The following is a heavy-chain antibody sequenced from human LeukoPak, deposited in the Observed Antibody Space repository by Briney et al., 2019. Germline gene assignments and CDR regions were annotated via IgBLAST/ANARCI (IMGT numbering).Heavy chain of an antibody. V-gene: IGHV3-33*01. D-gene: IGHD3-3*01. Sequence: PGRSLRLSCAASGFTFSSYGMHWVRQAPGKGLEWVAVIWYDGSNKYYADSVKGRFTISRDNSKDTLYLQMNSLRAEDTAVYYCARDISPRRLEWLFYCYYYGMDVWGQGTTVTVSS. CDR3: ARDISPRRLEWLFYCYYYGMDV. CDR2: IWYDGSNK. CDR1: GFTFSSYG. J-gene: IGHJ6*02.